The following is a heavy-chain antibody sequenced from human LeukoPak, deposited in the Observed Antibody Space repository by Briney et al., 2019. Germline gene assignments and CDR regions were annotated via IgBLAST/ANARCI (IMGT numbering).Heavy chain of an antibody. V-gene: IGHV1-2*02. J-gene: IGHJ4*02. CDR2: INPNSGGT. CDR3: ARVNNYYDSSGYLYYFDY. D-gene: IGHD3-22*01. Sequence: ASVKVSCKAFAYTFTGYFMHWVRQAPGQGLEWMGWINPNSGGTNYAQNFQGRVTMTRDTSISTAYMELSRLRSDDTAVYYCARVNNYYDSSGYLYYFDYWGQGTLVTVSS. CDR1: AYTFTGYF.